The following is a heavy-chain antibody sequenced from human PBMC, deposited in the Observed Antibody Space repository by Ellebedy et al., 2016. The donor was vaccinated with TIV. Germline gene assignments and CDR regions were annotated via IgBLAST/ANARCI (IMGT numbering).Heavy chain of an antibody. J-gene: IGHJ5*01. CDR3: ARNPPTYNWVDS. CDR2: IYYSGDT. V-gene: IGHV4-39*01. Sequence: PSETLSLTCTVSGGSLSRSSYYWGWFRQPPGKGLERIGNIYYSGDTDYNPSLKSRVTISVDTSKNQFSLNLRSVTAADTAVYYCARNPPTYNWVDSWGQGTLVTVSS. CDR1: GGSLSRSSYY.